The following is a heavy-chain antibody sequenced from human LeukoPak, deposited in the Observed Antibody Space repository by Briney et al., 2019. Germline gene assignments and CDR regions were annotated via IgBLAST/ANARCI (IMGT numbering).Heavy chain of an antibody. CDR1: GFTVSSNY. V-gene: IGHV3-53*01. Sequence: GGSLRLSCAAFGFTVSSNYMSWVRQAPGKGLEWVSVIYSGGSTYYADSVKGRFTISRDNSKNTLYLQMNSLRAEDTAVYYCARETVGYCTNGVCSGWFDPWGQGTLVTVSS. D-gene: IGHD2-8*01. J-gene: IGHJ5*02. CDR3: ARETVGYCTNGVCSGWFDP. CDR2: IYSGGST.